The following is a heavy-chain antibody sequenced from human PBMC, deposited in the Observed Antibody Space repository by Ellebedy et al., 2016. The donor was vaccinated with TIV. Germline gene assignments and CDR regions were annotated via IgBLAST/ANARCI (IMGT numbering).Heavy chain of an antibody. Sequence: GESLKISXAASGFTVSSNYMSWVHQAPGKGLEWVSVIYSGGSTYYADSVKGRFTISRHNSKNTLYLQMNSLRAEDTAVYYCAREGGDYDILTGPNDYWGQGTLVTVSS. V-gene: IGHV3-53*01. CDR3: AREGGDYDILTGPNDY. CDR1: GFTVSSNY. J-gene: IGHJ4*02. D-gene: IGHD3-9*01. CDR2: IYSGGST.